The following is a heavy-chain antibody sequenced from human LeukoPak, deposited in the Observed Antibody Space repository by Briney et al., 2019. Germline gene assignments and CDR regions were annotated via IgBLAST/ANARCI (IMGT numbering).Heavy chain of an antibody. V-gene: IGHV3-23*01. CDR2: ISATTGST. CDR1: GFTFSSYA. J-gene: IGHJ4*02. Sequence: GGSLRLSCAASGFTFSSYAMSWVRPAPGKGLEWVSTISATTGSTHYADSVKGRFTISRDNSKNTLYLQMNSLRAEDTADYYCASRSYYPSDGGQGTLVTVSS. D-gene: IGHD3-10*01. CDR3: ASRSYYPSD.